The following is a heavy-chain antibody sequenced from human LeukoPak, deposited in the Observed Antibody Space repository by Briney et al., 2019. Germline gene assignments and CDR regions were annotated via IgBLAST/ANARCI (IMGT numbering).Heavy chain of an antibody. CDR2: ISGSGGST. D-gene: IGHD3-22*01. J-gene: IGHJ4*02. Sequence: PGGSLRLSCAASGFTFSSYAMSWVRQAPGKGLEWVSAISGSGGSTYYADSVKGRFTISRDNSKNTLYLQMNSLRAEDTAVYYCAKEPPAYYYDSSGYYDYWGQGTLVTVSP. CDR3: AKEPPAYYYDSSGYYDY. V-gene: IGHV3-23*01. CDR1: GFTFSSYA.